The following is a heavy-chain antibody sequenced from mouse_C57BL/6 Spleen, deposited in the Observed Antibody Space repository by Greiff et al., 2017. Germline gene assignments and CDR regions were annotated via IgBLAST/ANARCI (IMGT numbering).Heavy chain of an antibody. Sequence: EVQLQQSGAELVRPGASVKLSCTASGFNIKDYYMHWVKQRPEQGLEWIGRIDPEDGDTEYAPKFQGKDTLTADTSSNTAYLQLSSLTSEDSAVYYCTTGGYGTDFDYWGQGTTLTVSS. CDR1: GFNIKDYY. CDR3: TTGGYGTDFDY. V-gene: IGHV14-1*01. J-gene: IGHJ2*01. CDR2: IDPEDGDT. D-gene: IGHD2-1*01.